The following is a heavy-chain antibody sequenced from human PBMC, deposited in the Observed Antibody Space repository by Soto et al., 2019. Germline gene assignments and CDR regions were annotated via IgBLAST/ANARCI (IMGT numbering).Heavy chain of an antibody. CDR1: GGSISSYY. CDR3: ARGGWNYYVDY. V-gene: IGHV4-59*01. Sequence: SETLSLTCTVSGGSISSYYWSWIRQPPGKGLEWIGYIYYSGSTNYNPSLKSRVTISVDTSKNQFSLKLSSVTAADTAVYYCARGGWNYYVDYWGQGTLVTVSS. J-gene: IGHJ4*02. D-gene: IGHD1-7*01. CDR2: IYYSGST.